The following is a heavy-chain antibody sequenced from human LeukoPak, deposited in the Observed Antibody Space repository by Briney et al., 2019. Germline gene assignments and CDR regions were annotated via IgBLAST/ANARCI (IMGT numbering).Heavy chain of an antibody. CDR1: GGTFSSYA. V-gene: IGHV1-69*01. CDR3: ATVSVGPQDY. Sequence: GASVNVSCTASGGTFSSYAISWVRQAPGQGLEWMGGIIPIFGTANYAQKFQGRVTITADESTSTAYMELSSLRSEDTAVYYCATVSVGPQDYWGQGTLVTVSS. CDR2: IIPIFGTA. J-gene: IGHJ4*02. D-gene: IGHD1-26*01.